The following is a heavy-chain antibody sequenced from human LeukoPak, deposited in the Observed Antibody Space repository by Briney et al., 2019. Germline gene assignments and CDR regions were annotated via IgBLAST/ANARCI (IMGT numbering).Heavy chain of an antibody. CDR2: INSDGSST. CDR3: AREVGGSYYFDY. D-gene: IGHD1-26*01. V-gene: IGHV3-74*01. Sequence: GGSLRLSCAASGFTFSSYWMHWVRQAPGKGLVWVSRINSDGSSTSYADSVKGRFTISRDNAKNTLYLQMNSLRAEDTAVYYCAREVGGSYYFDYWGQGTLVTVSS. CDR1: GFTFSSYW. J-gene: IGHJ4*02.